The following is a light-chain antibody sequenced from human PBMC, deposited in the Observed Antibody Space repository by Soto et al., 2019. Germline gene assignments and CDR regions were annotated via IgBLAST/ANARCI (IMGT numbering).Light chain of an antibody. J-gene: IGLJ1*01. CDR1: SSDVGGYKY. CDR2: EVS. CDR3: ATWDDSLHGYV. V-gene: IGLV2-14*01. Sequence: QSALTQPASVSGSPGQSITIACTGTSSDVGGYKYVSWYQQHPGKAPKLMIYEVSNRPSGVSNRFSGSKSGNTASLTISGLQAEDEADYYCATWDDSLHGYVFGTGTKLTVL.